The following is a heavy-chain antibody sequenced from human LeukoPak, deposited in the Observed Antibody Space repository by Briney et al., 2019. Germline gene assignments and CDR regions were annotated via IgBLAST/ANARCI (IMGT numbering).Heavy chain of an antibody. V-gene: IGHV3-48*04. D-gene: IGHD6-13*01. CDR3: ARDRRAATFDY. CDR2: ISSSSSTI. J-gene: IGHJ4*02. Sequence: GGSLRLSCAASGFTFSSYSMNWVRQAPGKGLEWVSYISSSSSTIYYADSVKGRFTIPRDNAKNSLYLQMNSLRAEDTAVYYCARDRRAATFDYWGQGTLVTVSS. CDR1: GFTFSSYS.